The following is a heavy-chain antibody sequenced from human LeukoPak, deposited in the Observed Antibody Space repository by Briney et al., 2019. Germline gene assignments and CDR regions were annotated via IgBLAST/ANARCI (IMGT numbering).Heavy chain of an antibody. V-gene: IGHV3-9*01. CDR3: ARAGVTWGYDY. CDR2: ISWNSGSI. J-gene: IGHJ4*02. Sequence: GRSLRLSCAASGFTFDDYAMHWVRQAPGKGLEWVSGISWNSGSIGYADSVKGRFTISRDNAKNSLYLQMNSLRAEDTAVYYCARAGVTWGYDYWGQGTLVTVSS. CDR1: GFTFDDYA. D-gene: IGHD2-8*01.